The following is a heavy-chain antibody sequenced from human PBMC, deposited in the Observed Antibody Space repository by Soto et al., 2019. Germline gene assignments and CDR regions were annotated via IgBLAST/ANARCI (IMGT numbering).Heavy chain of an antibody. Sequence: ASVKVSCKASGYSITSYDINWVRQATRQGLEWMGWMNPNSGNTGYAQKFQGRVTMTRNTSISAAYMELSSLRSEDTAVYYCARGSRPARYCSSTSCYVIDYWGQGTLVTVSS. CDR3: ARGSRPARYCSSTSCYVIDY. J-gene: IGHJ4*02. V-gene: IGHV1-8*01. CDR2: MNPNSGNT. D-gene: IGHD2-2*01. CDR1: GYSITSYD.